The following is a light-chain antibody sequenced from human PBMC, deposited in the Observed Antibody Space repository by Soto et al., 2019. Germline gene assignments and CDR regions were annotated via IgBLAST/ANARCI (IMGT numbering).Light chain of an antibody. CDR1: QTVRNNY. V-gene: IGKV3-20*01. CDR2: GAS. Sequence: EMVLTQSPSTLSLSPGDRAALSCRASQTVRNNYIAWYQQKPGQAPKLLIYGASSRATDIPGRFSGSRSGTGFALTVSRLEPDDFAVYYCQHYGSPVRYTIGQGTKLEIK. CDR3: QHYGSPVRYT. J-gene: IGKJ2*01.